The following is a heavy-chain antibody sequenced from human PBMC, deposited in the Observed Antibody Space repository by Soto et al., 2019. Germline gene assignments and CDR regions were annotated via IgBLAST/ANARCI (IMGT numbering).Heavy chain of an antibody. CDR2: IYYSGST. CDR1: GGSISSSSYY. Sequence: TVSGGSISSSSYYWGWIRQPPGKGLEWIGSIYYSGSTYYNPSLKSRVTISVDTSKNQFSLKLSSVTAADTAVYYCARCLGSSGYSLDAFDIWGQGTMVTVS. V-gene: IGHV4-39*01. CDR3: ARCLGSSGYSLDAFDI. J-gene: IGHJ3*02. D-gene: IGHD3-22*01.